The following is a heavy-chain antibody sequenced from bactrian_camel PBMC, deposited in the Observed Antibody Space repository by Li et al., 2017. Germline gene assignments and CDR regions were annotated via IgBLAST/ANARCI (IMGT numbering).Heavy chain of an antibody. Sequence: HVQLVESGGGSVQAGGSLRLSCTASGPTDYCMGWFRQAPGKEREGVANTRINTRLHPGGARTYADSVKGRFTISEDHAKNTLYLEMNNLKPEDTAMYYCAAGPGGGWGGILYPSTDNSWGQGTQVTVS. CDR3: AAGPGGGWGGILYPSTDNS. CDR1: GPTDYC. CDR2: INTRLHPGGAR. D-gene: IGHD5*01. J-gene: IGHJ6*01. V-gene: IGHV3S68*01.